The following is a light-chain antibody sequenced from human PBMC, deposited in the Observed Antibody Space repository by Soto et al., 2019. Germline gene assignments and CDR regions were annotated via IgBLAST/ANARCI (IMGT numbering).Light chain of an antibody. CDR3: QQYGSSPA. Sequence: EIVLTQSPGTLSLSPGERATLSWRASQSVSSSYLAWYQQKLGQAPRLLIYGASSRATGIPDRFSGSGSGTDFTLTISRLEPEDFAVYYCQQYGSSPAFGGGTKVEIK. CDR1: QSVSSSY. J-gene: IGKJ4*01. CDR2: GAS. V-gene: IGKV3-20*01.